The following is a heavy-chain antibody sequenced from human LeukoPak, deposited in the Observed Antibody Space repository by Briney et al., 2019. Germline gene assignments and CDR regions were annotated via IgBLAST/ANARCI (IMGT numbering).Heavy chain of an antibody. CDR3: ATGQDYYYGSGSYCDY. Sequence: ASVKVSCKTSGYTFNSFGITWLRQAPGQGLEWMGWISAYKGYTSHAQKFQDRIIMSTDTSTTTAYMELRNLKSDDTAVYYCATGQDYYYGSGSYCDYWGQGTLVTVSS. D-gene: IGHD3-10*01. CDR2: ISAYKGYT. J-gene: IGHJ4*02. CDR1: GYTFNSFG. V-gene: IGHV1-18*01.